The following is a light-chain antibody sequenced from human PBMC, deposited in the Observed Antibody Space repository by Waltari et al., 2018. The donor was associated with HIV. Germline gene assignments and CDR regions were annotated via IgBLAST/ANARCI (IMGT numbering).Light chain of an antibody. CDR1: QLGDKY. CDR3: QAWDSSTVWV. CDR2: QDS. J-gene: IGLJ3*02. Sequence: SYELTQPPSVSVSPGQTASIPCSGDQLGDKYACWYQQKPGQSPVLVIYQDSKRPSGIPERFSGSNAGNTATLTISGTQAMDEADYYGQAWDSSTVWVFGGGTKLTVL. V-gene: IGLV3-1*01.